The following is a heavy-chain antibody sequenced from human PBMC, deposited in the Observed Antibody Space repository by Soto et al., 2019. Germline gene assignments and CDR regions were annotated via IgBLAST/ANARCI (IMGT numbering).Heavy chain of an antibody. CDR1: GGTFRSNA. V-gene: IGHV1-69*01. D-gene: IGHD3-10*01. CDR2: LIPIFGTT. Sequence: QVQLVQSGTEVKKPGSSVKVSCKASGGTFRSNAISWVRQAPGQGLEWMGGLIPIFGTTNYAQKIEGRVTITADESASTAYMELSSLRSDDTAVYYCARLPSLYYGSGYGMDVWGQGTTVTVSS. CDR3: ARLPSLYYGSGYGMDV. J-gene: IGHJ6*02.